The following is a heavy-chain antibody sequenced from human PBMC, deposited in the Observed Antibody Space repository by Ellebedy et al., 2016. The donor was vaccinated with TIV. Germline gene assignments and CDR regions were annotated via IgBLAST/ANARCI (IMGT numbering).Heavy chain of an antibody. Sequence: MPSETLSLTCTVSGGSITSGSYYWAWIRQPPGKGLEWVGNVYFIGSTNYNPSLKSRVTISADTSKNQFPLKLTSVTAADTAVYYCVRHPTLGTLDYWGQGAQVTVSS. CDR1: GGSITSGSYY. J-gene: IGHJ4*02. D-gene: IGHD3-16*01. CDR3: VRHPTLGTLDY. CDR2: VYFIGST. V-gene: IGHV4-39*01.